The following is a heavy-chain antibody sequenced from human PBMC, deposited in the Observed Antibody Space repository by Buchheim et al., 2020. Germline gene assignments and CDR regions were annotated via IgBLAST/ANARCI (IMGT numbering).Heavy chain of an antibody. Sequence: EVQLLESGGGLVQPGGSLRLSCAASGFTFSSYAMSWVRQAPGKGLEWVSIIYSDDSTYYADSVKGRFTISRDNSKNTLYLQMNSLRAEDTAVYYCARGLSRTTDYWGQGTL. V-gene: IGHV3-66*02. CDR3: ARGLSRTTDY. J-gene: IGHJ4*02. CDR2: IYSDDST. D-gene: IGHD1-14*01. CDR1: GFTFSSYA.